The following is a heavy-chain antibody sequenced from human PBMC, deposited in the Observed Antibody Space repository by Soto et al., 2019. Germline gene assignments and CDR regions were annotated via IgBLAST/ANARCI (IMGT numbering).Heavy chain of an antibody. D-gene: IGHD5-18*01. CDR1: GFTFSSYA. CDR3: AKGLIGEIKLWFYNGMDV. J-gene: IGHJ6*02. V-gene: IGHV3-23*01. CDR2: ISGSGGST. Sequence: GGSLRLSCAASGFTFSSYAMSWVRQAPGKGLEWVSAISGSGGSTYYADSVKGRFTISRDNSKNTLYLQMNSLRAEDTAVYYCAKGLIGEIKLWFYNGMDVWGQGTTVTVSS.